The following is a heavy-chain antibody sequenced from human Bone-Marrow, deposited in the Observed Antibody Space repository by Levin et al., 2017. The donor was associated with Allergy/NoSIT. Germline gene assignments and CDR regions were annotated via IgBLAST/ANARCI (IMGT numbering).Heavy chain of an antibody. CDR3: VRDFDWKFDF. CDR1: GFSFSGYW. V-gene: IGHV3-74*01. CDR2: INNDGSST. Sequence: SGGSLRLSCAASGFSFSGYWMHWVRQTPGKGLVWVSRINNDGSSTIYADSVKGRFTISRDNAKNTLYLQMNSLRAEDTAVYYCVRDFDWKFDFWGQGTLVTVSS. J-gene: IGHJ4*02. D-gene: IGHD3-9*01.